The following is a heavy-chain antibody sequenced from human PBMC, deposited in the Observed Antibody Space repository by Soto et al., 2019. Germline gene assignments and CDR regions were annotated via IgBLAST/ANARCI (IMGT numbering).Heavy chain of an antibody. V-gene: IGHV3-9*01. Sequence: GGSLRLSCAASGFTFDDYAMHWVRQAPGKGLEWVSGISWNSGSIGYADSVKGRFTISRDNAKNSLYLQMNSLRAEDTALYYCAKDRYSYGFYYFDYWGQGTLVTVSS. CDR1: GFTFDDYA. CDR3: AKDRYSYGFYYFDY. CDR2: ISWNSGSI. J-gene: IGHJ4*02. D-gene: IGHD5-18*01.